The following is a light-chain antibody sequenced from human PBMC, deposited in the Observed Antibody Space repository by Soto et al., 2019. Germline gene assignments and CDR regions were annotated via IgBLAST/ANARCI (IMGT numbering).Light chain of an antibody. CDR1: QNVLYSSNNHNY. CDR3: HHYYTTPPA. V-gene: IGKV4-1*01. J-gene: IGKJ1*01. Sequence: IVMTQSPDSLAVSPGETATINCRSSQNVLYSSNNHNYVAWYQQKAGQPPKLLIYWASTRESGVPQRFSGGGSWTDFTLTISDLQAEDVAVYFCHHYYTTPPAFGQGTRVEVK. CDR2: WAS.